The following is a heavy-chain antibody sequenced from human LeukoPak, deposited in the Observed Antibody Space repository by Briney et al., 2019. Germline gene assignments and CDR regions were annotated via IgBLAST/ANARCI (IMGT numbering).Heavy chain of an antibody. CDR1: GGSTSTFS. CDR2: IYISAT. Sequence: SETLSLTCTVSGGSTSTFSWSWVRQSPGKGLEWIGSIYISATNFNPSFKSRVAMSVDTSKNQFSLRLNSVTTADSAVYYCARDTTVASGMQFWGQGTLVTVSS. D-gene: IGHD4-23*01. J-gene: IGHJ4*02. CDR3: ARDTTVASGMQF. V-gene: IGHV4-4*07.